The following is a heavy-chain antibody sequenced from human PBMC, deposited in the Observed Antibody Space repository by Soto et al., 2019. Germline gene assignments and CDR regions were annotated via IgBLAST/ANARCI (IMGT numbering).Heavy chain of an antibody. V-gene: IGHV3-9*01. Sequence: PGGSLRLSCAASGFGFDEDAMHWVRQAPGKGLEWVSGISWSGDMIRYADSVKGRFTISRDNGKNSLYLQMNSLRTEDTAFYYCVPDWLSEPYGKFDNWGQGALVTVSS. CDR3: VPDWLSEPYGKFDN. D-gene: IGHD3-10*01. J-gene: IGHJ4*02. CDR1: GFGFDEDA. CDR2: ISWSGDMI.